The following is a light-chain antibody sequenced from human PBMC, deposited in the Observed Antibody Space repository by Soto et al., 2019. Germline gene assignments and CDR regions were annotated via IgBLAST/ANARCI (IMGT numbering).Light chain of an antibody. CDR1: ESIATC. J-gene: IGKJ2*01. V-gene: IGKV1-5*01. Sequence: DVHMTQSPSTLSASVGHRVTITCRASESIATCLAWYQQKPGKAPKLLIYDASRLESGVPSRFSGGGSGKEFTLTISGLQPDDFATYYCHQYNSYFGQGTKLEI. CDR2: DAS. CDR3: HQYNSY.